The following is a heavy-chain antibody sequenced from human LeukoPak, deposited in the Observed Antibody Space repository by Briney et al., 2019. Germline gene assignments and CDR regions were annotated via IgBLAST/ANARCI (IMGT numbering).Heavy chain of an antibody. CDR3: AREESSGWHNWFDP. CDR1: GFTVSSNY. Sequence: PGGPLRLSCAASGFTVSSNYMSWVRQAPGKGLEWVSVIYSGGSTYYADSVKGRFTISRDNSKNTLYLQMNSLRAEDTAVYYCAREESSGWHNWFDPWGQGTLVTVSS. V-gene: IGHV3-53*01. CDR2: IYSGGST. J-gene: IGHJ5*02. D-gene: IGHD6-19*01.